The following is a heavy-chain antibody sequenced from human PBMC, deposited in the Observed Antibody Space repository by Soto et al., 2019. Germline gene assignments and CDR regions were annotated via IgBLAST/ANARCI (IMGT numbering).Heavy chain of an antibody. CDR1: GFTFSSYG. V-gene: IGHV3-33*01. D-gene: IGHD4-17*01. J-gene: IGHJ4*02. CDR2: IWYDGSNK. CDR3: ARDPPYGDYEPTFFDY. Sequence: QVQLVESGGGVVQPGRSLRLSCAASGFTFSSYGMHWVRQAPGKGLEWGAVIWYDGSNKYYADSVKGGFTISRDNSKNTLYLQMNSLRAEDTAVYYCARDPPYGDYEPTFFDYWCQGTLVTVSS.